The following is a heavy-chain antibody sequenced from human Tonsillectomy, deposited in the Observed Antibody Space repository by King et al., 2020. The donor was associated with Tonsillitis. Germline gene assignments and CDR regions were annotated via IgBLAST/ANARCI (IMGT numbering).Heavy chain of an antibody. CDR1: GFTFSSYA. J-gene: IGHJ4*02. D-gene: IGHD6-13*01. Sequence: QVQLVESGGGVVQPGRSLRLSCAASGFTFSSYAMHWVRQAPGKGLEWVAVISYDGSNKNYAYSVKGRFTIARDNSKNTLYLQSNSLRAEDTAVYYCARDETAAAGVAFDYWGQGTLVTVSS. V-gene: IGHV3-30-3*01. CDR2: ISYDGSNK. CDR3: ARDETAAAGVAFDY.